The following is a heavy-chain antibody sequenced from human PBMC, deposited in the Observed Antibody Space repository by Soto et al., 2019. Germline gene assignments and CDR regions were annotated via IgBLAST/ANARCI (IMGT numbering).Heavy chain of an antibody. Sequence: SETLSLTCTVSGGSISSSSYYWGWIRQPPGKGLEWIGSIYYSGSTYYNPSLKSRVTISVDTSKNQFSLKLSSVTAADTAVYYCARHITHSSSGFDYWGQGTLVTVSS. CDR1: GGSISSSSYY. CDR3: ARHITHSSSGFDY. J-gene: IGHJ4*02. CDR2: IYYSGST. V-gene: IGHV4-39*01. D-gene: IGHD6-6*01.